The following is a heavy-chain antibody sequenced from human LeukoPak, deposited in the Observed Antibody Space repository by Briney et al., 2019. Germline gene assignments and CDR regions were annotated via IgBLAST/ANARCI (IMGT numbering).Heavy chain of an antibody. D-gene: IGHD6-6*01. V-gene: IGHV1-46*01. CDR3: AREGSSAYYYYYYMDV. CDR1: GYTFTSYY. CDR2: INPSGGST. Sequence: ASVKVSCKASGYTFTSYYMHWVRQAPGQGLEWMGIINPSGGSTSYAQKFQGRVTMTRDTSISTVYMELSRLRSDDTAVYYCAREGSSAYYYYYYMDVWGKGTTVTVSS. J-gene: IGHJ6*03.